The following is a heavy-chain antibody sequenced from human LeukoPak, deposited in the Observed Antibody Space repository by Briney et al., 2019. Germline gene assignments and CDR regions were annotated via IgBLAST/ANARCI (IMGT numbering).Heavy chain of an antibody. CDR2: VNRWGST. V-gene: IGHV4-34*01. CDR3: ATDSQSSVYYF. J-gene: IGHJ4*02. D-gene: IGHD6-25*01. CDR1: GGSFSLYH. Sequence: SETLSLTXAVYGGSFSLYHWSWIRQSPGKGLEWIGEVNRWGSTNYNPSLESRFTISIDRSKNQFSLNLRSLTAADTAVYYCATDSQSSVYYFWGQGALVTVSS.